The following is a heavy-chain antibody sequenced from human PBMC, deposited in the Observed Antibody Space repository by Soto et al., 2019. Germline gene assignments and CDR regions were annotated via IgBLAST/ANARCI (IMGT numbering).Heavy chain of an antibody. CDR1: GGSISSGDYY. Sequence: SETLSLTCTVSGGSISSGDYYWSWIRQPPGKGLEWIWYIYYSGSTYYNPSLKSRVTISVDTSKNQFSLKLSSVTAADTAVYYCARHSYYYGSTYGCWLDPWGQGTLVTVSS. CDR3: ARHSYYYGSTYGCWLDP. V-gene: IGHV4-30-4*01. CDR2: IYYSGST. J-gene: IGHJ5*02. D-gene: IGHD3-10*01.